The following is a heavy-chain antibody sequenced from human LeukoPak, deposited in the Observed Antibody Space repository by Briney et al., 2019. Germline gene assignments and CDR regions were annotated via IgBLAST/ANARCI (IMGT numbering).Heavy chain of an antibody. CDR1: GGSISSGSYY. D-gene: IGHD6-19*01. V-gene: IGHV4-61*02. CDR3: ASYSGWPSLGY. J-gene: IGHJ4*02. CDR2: IYTSGST. Sequence: PSETLSLTCAVSGGSISSGSYYWSWIRQPAGKGLEWIGRIYTSGSTNYNPSLKSRVTISVDTSKNQFSLKLSSVTAADTAVYYCASYSGWPSLGYWGQGTLVTVSS.